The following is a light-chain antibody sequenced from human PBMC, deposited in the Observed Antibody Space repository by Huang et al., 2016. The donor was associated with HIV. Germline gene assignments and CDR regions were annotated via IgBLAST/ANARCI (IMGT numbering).Light chain of an antibody. CDR2: AAS. V-gene: IGKV1-33*01. Sequence: DIQMTQSPSSLSASVGDRVTITCQASQDISDYLNWYQQKPGKAPKLLIYAASILETGVPLRFSGSGSGTDFTVSISSLQPEDIATYYCQQYDNLLGAFGPGTKVDIK. CDR3: QQYDNLLGA. CDR1: QDISDY. J-gene: IGKJ3*01.